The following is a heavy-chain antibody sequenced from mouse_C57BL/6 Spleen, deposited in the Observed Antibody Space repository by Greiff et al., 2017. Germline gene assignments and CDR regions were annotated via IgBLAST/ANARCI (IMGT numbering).Heavy chain of an antibody. J-gene: IGHJ4*01. CDR3: TGWSFLGAIGD. Sequence: EVKLEESGGGLVQPGGSMKLSCVASGFTFSNYWMHWVSQSPEKGLEWVAQIRLKSDNFTTHYEASVKGRFTISRDDSKRSVYLQMLNLLAEDTGIYYCTGWSFLGAIGDWGQGTSVTVAA. D-gene: IGHD1-1*02. CDR1: GFTFSNYW. V-gene: IGHV6-3*01. CDR2: IRLKSDNFTT.